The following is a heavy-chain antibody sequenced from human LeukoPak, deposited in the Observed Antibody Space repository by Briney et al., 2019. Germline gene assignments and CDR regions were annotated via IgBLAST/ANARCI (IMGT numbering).Heavy chain of an antibody. CDR3: SRDYSSAGGWFDP. CDR1: GGSISSSSYY. CDR2: ISYSGST. D-gene: IGHD6-19*01. J-gene: IGHJ5*02. Sequence: SETLSLTCTVPGGSISSSSYYWGWIRQPPGKGLEWIGSISYSGSTYYNPSLKGRVAIALDTSKNHFSLKLSSVTAAAAAVYYCSRDYSSAGGWFDPWGQGTLVTASS. V-gene: IGHV4-39*07.